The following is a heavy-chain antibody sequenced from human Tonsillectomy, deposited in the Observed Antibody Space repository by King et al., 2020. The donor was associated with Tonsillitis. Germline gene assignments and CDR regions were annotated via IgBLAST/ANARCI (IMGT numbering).Heavy chain of an antibody. D-gene: IGHD6-13*01. CDR1: GFTFSNFA. CDR3: AKTGASEQQLADLDY. Sequence: QLVQSGGGLVQPGGSLRLSCAASGFTFSNFAMNWVRQAPGKGLEWVSVIFSGGSRTFYADSVKGRFTISRDNSKATLYLHMSSLRAEDTAIYYCAKTGASEQQLADLDYWGQGTLVTVSS. CDR2: IFSGGSRT. V-gene: IGHV3-23*03. J-gene: IGHJ4*02.